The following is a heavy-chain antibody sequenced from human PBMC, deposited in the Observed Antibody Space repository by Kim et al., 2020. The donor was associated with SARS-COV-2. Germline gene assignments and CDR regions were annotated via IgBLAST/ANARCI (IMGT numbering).Heavy chain of an antibody. CDR2: INPNSGGT. D-gene: IGHD6-19*01. V-gene: IGHV1-2*06. J-gene: IGHJ4*02. Sequence: ASVKVSCKASGYTFTGYYMHWVRQAPGQGLEWMGRINPNSGGTNYAQKFQGRVTKTRDTSISTAYMELSRLRSDDTAVYYCARGHRAYIAVAGFDYWGQGTLVTVSS. CDR3: ARGHRAYIAVAGFDY. CDR1: GYTFTGYY.